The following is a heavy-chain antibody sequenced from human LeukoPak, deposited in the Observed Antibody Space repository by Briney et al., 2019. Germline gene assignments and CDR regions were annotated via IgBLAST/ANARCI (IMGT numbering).Heavy chain of an antibody. Sequence: GGSLRLSCAASGFTFSTYAMSWVRQAPGKGLEWVSLISSRSFSTNYADSVKGRFTISRDDSRNMLYLQMNSLTAEDTAVYYCARSGGPNYFDSWGQGALVSVSS. CDR3: ARSGGPNYFDS. V-gene: IGHV3-23*01. CDR1: GFTFSTYA. D-gene: IGHD6-19*01. J-gene: IGHJ4*02. CDR2: ISSRSFST.